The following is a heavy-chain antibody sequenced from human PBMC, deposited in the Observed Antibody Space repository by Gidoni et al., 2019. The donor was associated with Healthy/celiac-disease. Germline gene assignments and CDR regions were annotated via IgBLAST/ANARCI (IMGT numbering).Heavy chain of an antibody. D-gene: IGHD5-12*01. J-gene: IGHJ4*02. CDR3: AKLGGYEMGGADY. Sequence: EVQLLESGGGLVQPGGSLRLSCAAFGFTFSSYAMSWVRQAPGKGLEWVSAISGSGGSTYYADSVKGRFTISRDNSKNTLYLQMNSLRAEDTAVYYCAKLGGYEMGGADYWGQGTLVTVSS. V-gene: IGHV3-23*01. CDR1: GFTFSSYA. CDR2: ISGSGGST.